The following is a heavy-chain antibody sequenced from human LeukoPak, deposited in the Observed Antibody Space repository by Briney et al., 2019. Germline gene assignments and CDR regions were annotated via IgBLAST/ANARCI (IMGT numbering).Heavy chain of an antibody. CDR1: GFTFSSYS. J-gene: IGHJ4*02. Sequence: GGSLRLPCAASGFTFSSYSMSWVRQAPGKGLEWVSVIYSGGSTYYADSVKGRFTISRDNSKNTLYLQMNSLRAEDTAVYYCATLAAAGDYWGQGTLVTVSS. CDR2: IYSGGST. D-gene: IGHD6-13*01. CDR3: ATLAAAGDY. V-gene: IGHV3-53*01.